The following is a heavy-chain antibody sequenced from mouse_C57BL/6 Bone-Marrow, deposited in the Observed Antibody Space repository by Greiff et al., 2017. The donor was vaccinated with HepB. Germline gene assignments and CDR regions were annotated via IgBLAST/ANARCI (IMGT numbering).Heavy chain of an antibody. CDR3: ASASPTVVATDYVMDY. D-gene: IGHD1-1*01. Sequence: VQLQQPGAELVKPGASVKLSCKASGYTFTSYWMHWVKQRPGRGLEWIGRIDPSRGGTKYNEKFKSKATLTVDKPSSTAYMQLSSLTSEDSAVYYCASASPTVVATDYVMDYWGQGTSVTVSS. V-gene: IGHV1-72*01. CDR2: IDPSRGGT. J-gene: IGHJ4*01. CDR1: GYTFTSYW.